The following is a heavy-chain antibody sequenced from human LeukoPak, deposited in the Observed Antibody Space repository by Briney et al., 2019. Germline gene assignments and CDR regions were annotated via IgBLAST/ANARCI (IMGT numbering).Heavy chain of an antibody. CDR1: GFTFNSYW. J-gene: IGHJ4*02. Sequence: PGGSLRLSCVASGFTFNSYWMSWVRQAPGKGLEWVAKIRQDGSEMYYVDSVRGRFTISRDNAKNSLYLQMVSLRAEDTAVYYCARLRGYSYGYGDYWGQGTLVTVSS. CDR2: IRQDGSEM. V-gene: IGHV3-7*01. CDR3: ARLRGYSYGYGDY. D-gene: IGHD5-18*01.